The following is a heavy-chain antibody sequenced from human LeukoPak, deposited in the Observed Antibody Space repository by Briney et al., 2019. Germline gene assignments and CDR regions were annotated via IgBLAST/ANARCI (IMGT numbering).Heavy chain of an antibody. CDR2: LSDDGSNE. Sequence: GRSLRLSCAASGFTFSSYAMHWVRQAPGEGLEWVAVLSDDGSNEYYADSVKGRYTISRDNFKNTLYLQMNSLRAEDTAVYYYARDKTAGLDYWGQGTLVTVSS. CDR3: ARDKTAGLDY. D-gene: IGHD2-21*02. V-gene: IGHV3-30-3*01. J-gene: IGHJ4*02. CDR1: GFTFSSYA.